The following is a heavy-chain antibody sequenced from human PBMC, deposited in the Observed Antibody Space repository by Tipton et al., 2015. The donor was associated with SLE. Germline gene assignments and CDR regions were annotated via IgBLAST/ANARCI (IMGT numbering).Heavy chain of an antibody. CDR1: GYTFTSYD. V-gene: IGHV1-8*01. CDR2: MNPNGGNT. CDR3: ARGYYFCSGPKTFDI. J-gene: IGHJ3*02. D-gene: IGHD3/OR15-3a*01. Sequence: QLVQSGAEVKKPGASVKVSCKASGYTFTSYDINWVRQATGQGLEWMGWMNPNGGNTGYSQKFQGRVTMTRNTSMSTAYMELSSLRSEDTAVYYCARGYYFCSGPKTFDIWGQGTMVTVSS.